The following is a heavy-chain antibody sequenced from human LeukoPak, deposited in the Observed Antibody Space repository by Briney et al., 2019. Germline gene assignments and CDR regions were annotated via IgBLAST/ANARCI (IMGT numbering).Heavy chain of an antibody. D-gene: IGHD3-10*01. Sequence: ASVKVSCKASGYTFTSYAMHWVRQAPGQRLESMGWINAGNGNTEYSQSFQGRVTITRDTSASTAYMELSSLRTEDTAVYYCARSKFGESLYWFDPWGQGTLVTVSS. V-gene: IGHV1-3*01. CDR1: GYTFTSYA. CDR2: INAGNGNT. J-gene: IGHJ5*02. CDR3: ARSKFGESLYWFDP.